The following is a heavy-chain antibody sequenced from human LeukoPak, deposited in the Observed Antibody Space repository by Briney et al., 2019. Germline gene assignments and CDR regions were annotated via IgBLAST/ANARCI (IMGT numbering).Heavy chain of an antibody. CDR1: GGTFSSYA. D-gene: IGHD5-18*01. J-gene: IGHJ4*02. Sequence: ASVKVSCKAPGGTFSSYAISWVRQAPGQGLEWMGWISAYNGNTNYAQKLQGRVTMTTDTSTNTAYMELRSLRSDDTAVYYCAREDTAFFDYWGQGTLVTVSS. CDR2: ISAYNGNT. V-gene: IGHV1-18*01. CDR3: AREDTAFFDY.